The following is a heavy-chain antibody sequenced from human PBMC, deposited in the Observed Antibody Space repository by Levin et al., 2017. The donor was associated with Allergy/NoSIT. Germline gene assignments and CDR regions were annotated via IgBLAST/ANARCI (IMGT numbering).Heavy chain of an antibody. CDR1: GFTFSNAW. V-gene: IGHV3-15*01. D-gene: IGHD2-15*01. Sequence: PGASVKVSCAASGFTFSNAWMSWVRQAPGKGLEWVGRIKSKTDGGTTDYAAPVKGRFTISRDDSKNTLYLQMNSLKTEDTAVYYCTTSYCSGGSCYAVTWFDPWGQGTLVTVSS. CDR2: IKSKTDGGTT. CDR3: TTSYCSGGSCYAVTWFDP. J-gene: IGHJ5*02.